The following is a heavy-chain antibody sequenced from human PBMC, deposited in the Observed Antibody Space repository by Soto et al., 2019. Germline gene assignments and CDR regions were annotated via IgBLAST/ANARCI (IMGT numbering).Heavy chain of an antibody. Sequence: QVQLQESGPGLVKPSETLSLTCTVSGGYISSHYWSWIRQPPGKGLEWIGYVYHSGKTDSNPSLKSRVAISMDTSKNQISLGLTSVTAADTAVDYCARPRGTTPAVWYFDLWGRGTVVTVSS. D-gene: IGHD1-26*01. CDR1: GGYISSHY. V-gene: IGHV4-59*08. CDR2: VYHSGKT. J-gene: IGHJ2*01. CDR3: ARPRGTTPAVWYFDL.